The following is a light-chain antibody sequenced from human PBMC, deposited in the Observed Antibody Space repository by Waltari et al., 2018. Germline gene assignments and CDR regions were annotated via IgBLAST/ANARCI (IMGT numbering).Light chain of an antibody. CDR1: NIGRKT. CDR3: QVWDRTGDHVI. Sequence: YVLTQPPSVSVTPGRTARIPCGGNNIGRKTVHWYQQKPGQAPVLVVYEDKERPSGIPERFSASNSGNTATLTIGGVAAGDEADYYGQVWDRTGDHVIFGGGTKLTVL. J-gene: IGLJ2*01. CDR2: EDK. V-gene: IGLV3-21*03.